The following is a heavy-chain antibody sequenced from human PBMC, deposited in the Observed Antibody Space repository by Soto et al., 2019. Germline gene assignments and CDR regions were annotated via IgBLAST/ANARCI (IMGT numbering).Heavy chain of an antibody. CDR2: ISSSGSTI. CDR1: GFTFSSYE. J-gene: IGHJ4*02. CDR3: ARVLYYDSSGAPGY. V-gene: IGHV3-48*03. D-gene: IGHD3-22*01. Sequence: GSLRLSCAASGFTFSSYEMNWVRQAPGKGLEWVSYISSSGSTIYYADSVKGRFTISRDNAKNSLYLQMNSLRAEDTAVYYCARVLYYDSSGAPGYWGQGTLVTVSS.